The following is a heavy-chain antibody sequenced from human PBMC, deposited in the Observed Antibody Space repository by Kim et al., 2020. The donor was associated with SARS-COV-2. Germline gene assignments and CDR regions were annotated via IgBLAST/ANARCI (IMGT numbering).Heavy chain of an antibody. V-gene: IGHV3-53*01. J-gene: IGHJ4*02. CDR2: IYDGDNT. CDR1: RFGVSSNY. CDR3: ATSHTLFSGTYWPPFDY. Sequence: GGSLRLSCAPSRFGVSSNYMSWVRQAPGKGLEWVSLIYDGDNTYYADSVKGRFTISRDNFRNTLYLQMNNLRADDTAVYYCATSHTLFSGTYWPPFDYWGQGTLVTVSS. D-gene: IGHD1-26*01.